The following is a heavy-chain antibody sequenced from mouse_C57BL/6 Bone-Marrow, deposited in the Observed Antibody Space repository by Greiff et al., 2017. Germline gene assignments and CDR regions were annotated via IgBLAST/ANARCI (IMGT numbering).Heavy chain of an antibody. CDR3: ARDRTLYAMDY. CDR2: ISDGGSYT. J-gene: IGHJ4*01. V-gene: IGHV5-4*01. Sequence: EVKLMESGGGLVKPGGSLKLSCAASGFTFSSYAMSWVRQTPEKRLAWVATISDGGSYTYYPDNVKGRFTISRDNAKNNLYLQMSHLKSEDTAMYYCARDRTLYAMDYWGQGTSVTVAS. CDR1: GFTFSSYA.